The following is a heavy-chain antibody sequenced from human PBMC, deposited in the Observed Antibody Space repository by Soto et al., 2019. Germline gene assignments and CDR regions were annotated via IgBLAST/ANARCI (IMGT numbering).Heavy chain of an antibody. D-gene: IGHD4-17*01. Sequence: GGSLRLSCAASGFTFSSYSMSWVRQAPGKGLEWVSAISGSGGSTYYADSVKGRFTISRDNSKNTLYLQMNSLRAEDTAVYYCVATTVTTYYYYMVVWGKGTTVTVSS. CDR2: ISGSGGST. V-gene: IGHV3-23*01. CDR1: GFTFSSYS. CDR3: VATTVTTYYYYMVV. J-gene: IGHJ6*03.